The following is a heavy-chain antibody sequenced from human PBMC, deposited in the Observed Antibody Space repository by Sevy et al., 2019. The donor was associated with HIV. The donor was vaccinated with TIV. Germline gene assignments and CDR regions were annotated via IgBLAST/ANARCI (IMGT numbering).Heavy chain of an antibody. CDR3: TRSVTTIY. D-gene: IGHD4-4*01. CDR1: GFAFSDYA. Sequence: GGSLRLSCTGSGFAFSDYALSWVRQAPGKGLEWVGFIRNKEYNGTTEYAASVKGRFFISRDDSKSVAYLDMNSLKTADTGLSYCTRSVTTIYWGRGTLVTVSS. CDR2: IRNKEYNGTT. J-gene: IGHJ4*02. V-gene: IGHV3-49*04.